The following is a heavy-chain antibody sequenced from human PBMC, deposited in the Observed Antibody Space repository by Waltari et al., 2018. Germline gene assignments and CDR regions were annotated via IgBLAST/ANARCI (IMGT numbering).Heavy chain of an antibody. D-gene: IGHD6-13*01. CDR3: ARREHSSWYA. CDR2: KDYMDKWYN. J-gene: IGHJ5*02. V-gene: IGHV6-1*01. Sequence: QVQLQQSGPGLVKPSQTLSLTCAISGDSVSSNSAAWNWIRQSPSRGLEWLGRKDYMDKWYNDYAVSVKSRITINPDKSKNQFSLKLSSVTAADTAVYYCARREHSSWYAWGQGTLVTVSS. CDR1: GDSVSSNSAA.